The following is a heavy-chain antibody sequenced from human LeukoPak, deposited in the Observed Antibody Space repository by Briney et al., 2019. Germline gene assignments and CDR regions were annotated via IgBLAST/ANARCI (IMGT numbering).Heavy chain of an antibody. J-gene: IGHJ4*02. CDR2: INDNGSTT. D-gene: IGHD1-26*01. V-gene: IGHV3-64D*06. Sequence: GGSLRLSCSASGFTFSTCAMHWVRQAPGKGLELVSGINDNGSTTHYADYVKGRFTISRDNSKNTVYLQMSSLRAEDTAVYHCVKDLGGTYSFDYWGQGTLVTVSS. CDR3: VKDLGGTYSFDY. CDR1: GFTFSTCA.